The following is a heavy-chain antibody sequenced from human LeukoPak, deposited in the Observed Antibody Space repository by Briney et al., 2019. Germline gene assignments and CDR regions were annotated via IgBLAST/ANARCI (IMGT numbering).Heavy chain of an antibody. CDR1: GFTFSSYA. J-gene: IGHJ4*02. Sequence: AGGSLRPSCAASGFTFSSYAMSWVRQAPGKGLEWVSAISGSGGSTYYADSVKGRFTISRDNSKNTLYLQMNSLRAEDTAVYYCAKEGGQVTTGSFDYWGQGTLVTVSS. V-gene: IGHV3-23*01. D-gene: IGHD4-17*01. CDR3: AKEGGQVTTGSFDY. CDR2: ISGSGGST.